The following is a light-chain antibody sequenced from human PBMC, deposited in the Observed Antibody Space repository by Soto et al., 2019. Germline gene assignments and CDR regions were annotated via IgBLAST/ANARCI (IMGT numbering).Light chain of an antibody. CDR1: ESISHY. Sequence: DIQMTQSPSSLSASEGDKVTITCRASESISHYVNWYQQKPGSAPKLLIHSASIFQSGVPSRFSGSGSGTDFTLTISSLQPEDFATFYCQQSYDTPTFGQGTKVESK. V-gene: IGKV1-39*01. CDR2: SAS. CDR3: QQSYDTPT. J-gene: IGKJ1*01.